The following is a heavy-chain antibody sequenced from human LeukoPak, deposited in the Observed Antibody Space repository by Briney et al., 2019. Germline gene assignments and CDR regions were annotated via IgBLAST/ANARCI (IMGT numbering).Heavy chain of an antibody. CDR3: ARLLLWFGELFPNWFDP. D-gene: IGHD3-10*01. CDR1: GYTFTSYG. Sequence: GASVKVSCKASGYTFTSYGISWVRQAPGQGLEWMRWISAYNGNTHYAQKFQGRVTMTTDTSTSTAYMELRSLRSDDTAVYYCARLLLWFGELFPNWFDPWGQGTLVTASS. CDR2: ISAYNGNT. V-gene: IGHV1-18*01. J-gene: IGHJ5*02.